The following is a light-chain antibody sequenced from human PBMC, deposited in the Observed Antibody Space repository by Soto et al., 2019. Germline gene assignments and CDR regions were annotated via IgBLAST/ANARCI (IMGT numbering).Light chain of an antibody. CDR1: QSVSSN. CDR2: GAS. Sequence: EIVMTQSPATLSVAVGERATLSCRASQSVSSNLAWYQQKPGQAPRLLIYGASTRATGIPARFSGSGSGTEFTLTISSLQSEDFAVYYCQQYNNWPPRYTFGQGTKLEIK. J-gene: IGKJ2*01. V-gene: IGKV3-15*01. CDR3: QQYNNWPPRYT.